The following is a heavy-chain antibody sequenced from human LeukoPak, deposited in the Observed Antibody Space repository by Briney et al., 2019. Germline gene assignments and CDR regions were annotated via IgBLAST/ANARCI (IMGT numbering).Heavy chain of an antibody. CDR3: ARDWFDGDYDRFDY. V-gene: IGHV3-7*03. CDR1: GFTFSNYW. J-gene: IGHJ4*02. CDR2: INQDGSQK. D-gene: IGHD4-17*01. Sequence: GGSLRLSCAVSGFTFSNYWMSWFRQAPGKGLEWVANINQDGSQKFSVDSVKGRFIISGDNAKNSLYLQMNSLRVEDTAMYYCARDWFDGDYDRFDYWGQGTLVTVSS.